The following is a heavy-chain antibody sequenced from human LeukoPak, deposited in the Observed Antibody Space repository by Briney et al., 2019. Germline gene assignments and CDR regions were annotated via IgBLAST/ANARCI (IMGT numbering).Heavy chain of an antibody. V-gene: IGHV3-48*03. CDR1: GFTFSSYE. D-gene: IGHD6-19*01. CDR3: ALQGAQWLAYWYFDL. Sequence: GGSLRLSCAASGFTFSSYEMNWVRQAPGKGLEWVSYISSSGSTIYYADSVKGRFTISRDNAKNSLYLQMNSLRAEDTAVYYCALQGAQWLAYWYFDLWGRGTLVTVSS. J-gene: IGHJ2*01. CDR2: ISSSGSTI.